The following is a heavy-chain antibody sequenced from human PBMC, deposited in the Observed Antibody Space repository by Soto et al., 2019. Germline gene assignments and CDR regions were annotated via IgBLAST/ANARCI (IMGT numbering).Heavy chain of an antibody. J-gene: IGHJ4*02. CDR1: GFTFSSYA. CDR3: AKVPNYDYIWGSYPWKYYFDY. CDR2: ISGSGGST. V-gene: IGHV3-23*01. D-gene: IGHD3-16*01. Sequence: EVQLLESGGGLVQPGGSLRLSCAASGFTFSSYAMSWVRQAPGKGLEWVSAISGSGGSTYYADSVKGRFTISRDNSKNTLYLQMNSLRAEDTAVYYCAKVPNYDYIWGSYPWKYYFDYWGQGTLVTVSS.